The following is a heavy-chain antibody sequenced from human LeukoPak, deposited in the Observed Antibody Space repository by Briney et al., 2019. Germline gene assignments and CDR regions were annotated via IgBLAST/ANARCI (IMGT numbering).Heavy chain of an antibody. CDR3: AKVPAAYCGGDCYYDY. J-gene: IGHJ4*02. CDR2: ISGSGGST. CDR1: GFTFSSYA. V-gene: IGHV3-23*01. Sequence: GGSLRLSCAASGFTFSSYAMSWVRQAPGKGLEWVSVISGSGGSTYYADSVKGRFTISRDNSKNTLYLQMNSLRAEDTAVYYCAKVPAAYCGGDCYYDYWGQGTLVTVSS. D-gene: IGHD2-21*02.